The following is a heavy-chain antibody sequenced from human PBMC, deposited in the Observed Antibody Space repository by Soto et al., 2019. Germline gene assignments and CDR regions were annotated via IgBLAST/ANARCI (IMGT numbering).Heavy chain of an antibody. CDR3: VRNYGGNSQFFDL. CDR2: FFHTGTA. CDR1: GDAISRHY. V-gene: IGHV4-59*11. J-gene: IGHJ2*01. Sequence: QVQLQESGPGLVKPSATLSLNCSVSGDAISRHYWSWIRQSPGKGLEWLGYFFHTGTALYNPSLTGCVTMSVHTSKNQFSLKLTSVIPADTAVYFSVRNYGGNSQFFDLWGRGTLVTVSS. D-gene: IGHD4-17*01.